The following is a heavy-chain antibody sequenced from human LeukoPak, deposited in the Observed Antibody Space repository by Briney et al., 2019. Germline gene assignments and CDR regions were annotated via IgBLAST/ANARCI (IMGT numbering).Heavy chain of an antibody. CDR2: ISGTGGRA. CDR1: GFTFTSYA. Sequence: GGSLGLSCAASGFTFTSYAMNWVRQAPGKGLEWGSGISGTGGRAYYTDSVKGRFTISRDNAKNTLYLQMYSLRAEDTALYYCAKDRLFDSRGVDYWGQGTLVTVSS. CDR3: AKDRLFDSRGVDY. V-gene: IGHV3-23*01. D-gene: IGHD2-21*01. J-gene: IGHJ4*02.